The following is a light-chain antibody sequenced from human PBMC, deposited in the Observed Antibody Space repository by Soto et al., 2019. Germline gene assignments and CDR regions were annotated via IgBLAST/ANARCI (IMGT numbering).Light chain of an antibody. V-gene: IGKV1-6*01. Sequence: AIQMTQSPSSLSASVGDRVTITCRASQGIRNALGWYQQKPGKAPNLLIYAASSLQSGVPARFSGSGSGTDFTLTISSVQPEDLATYYCVQHYSYPVTFGPGTKVEIK. CDR3: VQHYSYPVT. CDR1: QGIRNA. J-gene: IGKJ1*01. CDR2: AAS.